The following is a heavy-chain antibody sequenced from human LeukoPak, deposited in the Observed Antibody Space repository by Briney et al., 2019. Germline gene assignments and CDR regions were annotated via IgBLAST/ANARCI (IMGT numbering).Heavy chain of an antibody. J-gene: IGHJ4*02. V-gene: IGHV1-2*04. CDR3: ARANPLHCSSTSCLFDY. CDR2: INPNNGGT. D-gene: IGHD2-2*01. CDR1: GYTFTDYY. Sequence: ASVKVSCKASGYTFTDYYMHWVRQAPGQGLEWMGWINPNNGGTYYTQKFQGWVTMTRDTSISTAYMELSRLTADDTAVYYCARANPLHCSSTSCLFDYWGQGSLVTVSS.